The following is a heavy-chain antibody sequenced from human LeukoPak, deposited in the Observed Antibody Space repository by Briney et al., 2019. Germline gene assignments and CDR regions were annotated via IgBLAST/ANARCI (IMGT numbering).Heavy chain of an antibody. CDR1: GYTFTGYY. Sequence: ASVKVSCKASGYTFTGYYMHWVRQAPGQGLEWMGWINAGYGNTKYSQKFQGRVTITRDTSASTAYMELSSLRSEDTAVYYCAREIWFGELLRDDAFDIWGQGTMVTVSS. J-gene: IGHJ3*02. CDR2: INAGYGNT. D-gene: IGHD3-10*01. CDR3: AREIWFGELLRDDAFDI. V-gene: IGHV1-3*01.